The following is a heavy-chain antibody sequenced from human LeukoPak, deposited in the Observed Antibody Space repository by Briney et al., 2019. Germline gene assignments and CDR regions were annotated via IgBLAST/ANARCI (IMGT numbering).Heavy chain of an antibody. CDR3: AREVEYSSPKTRDY. D-gene: IGHD6-6*01. CDR1: GGSISSGSYY. J-gene: IGHJ4*02. CDR2: IYTSGST. Sequence: SETLSLTCTVSGGSISSGSYYWSWIRQPAGKGLECIGRIYTSGSTNYNPSLKSRVTISVDTSKNQFSLKLSSVTAADTAVYYCAREVEYSSPKTRDYWGQGTLVTVSS. V-gene: IGHV4-61*02.